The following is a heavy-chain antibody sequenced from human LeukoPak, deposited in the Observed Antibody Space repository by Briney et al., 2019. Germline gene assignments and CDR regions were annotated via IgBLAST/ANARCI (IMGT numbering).Heavy chain of an antibody. CDR3: ARGGVLLWFGELLS. V-gene: IGHV4-59*01. CDR2: IYYSGST. CDR1: GGSISSYY. J-gene: IGHJ5*02. D-gene: IGHD3-10*01. Sequence: SETLSLTCTVSGGSISSYYWSWIRQPPGKELEWIGYIYYSGSTNYNPSLKSRVTISVDTSKNQFSLKLSSVTAADTAVYYCARGGVLLWFGELLSWGQGTLVTVSS.